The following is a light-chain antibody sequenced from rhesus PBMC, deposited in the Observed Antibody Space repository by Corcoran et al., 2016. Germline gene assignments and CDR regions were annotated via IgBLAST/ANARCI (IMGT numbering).Light chain of an antibody. J-gene: IGKJ1*01. Sequence: DIQMTQSPASLSASVGDRVTITCRASQGIGIYLAWYQQKPGKAPKLLIYAASPLQSGVPSRFSGSGSGTDFTLTISSLQPEDSATYYCQQHNNYPRTFGQGTKVEIK. CDR1: QGIGIY. CDR3: QQHNNYPRT. V-gene: IGKV1-25*01. CDR2: AAS.